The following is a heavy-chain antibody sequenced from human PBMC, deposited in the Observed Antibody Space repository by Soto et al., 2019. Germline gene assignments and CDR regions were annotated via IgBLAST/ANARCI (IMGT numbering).Heavy chain of an antibody. Sequence: PGGSLRLSCAASGFTFSSYAMSWVRQAPGKGLEWVSAISGSGGSTYYADSVKGRFTISRDNSKNTLYLQMNSLRAEDTAVYYCATDCSGGSCRLYYYYNYGMDVWGQGTTVTVSS. CDR3: ATDCSGGSCRLYYYYNYGMDV. D-gene: IGHD2-15*01. CDR2: ISGSGGST. J-gene: IGHJ6*02. CDR1: GFTFSSYA. V-gene: IGHV3-23*01.